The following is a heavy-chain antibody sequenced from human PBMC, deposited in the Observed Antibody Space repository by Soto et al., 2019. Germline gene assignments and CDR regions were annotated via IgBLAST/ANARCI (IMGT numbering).Heavy chain of an antibody. CDR2: TYYRSKWYN. CDR3: ARDPDYCSGGSCYSGNFDY. D-gene: IGHD2-15*01. J-gene: IGHJ4*02. CDR1: GDSVSSNSAA. Sequence: SQTLSLTCAISGDSVSSNSAAWNWIRQSPSRGLEWLGRTYYRSKWYNDYAVSVKSRITINPDTSKNQFSLQLNSVTPEDTAVYYCARDPDYCSGGSCYSGNFDYWGQGTLVTVSS. V-gene: IGHV6-1*01.